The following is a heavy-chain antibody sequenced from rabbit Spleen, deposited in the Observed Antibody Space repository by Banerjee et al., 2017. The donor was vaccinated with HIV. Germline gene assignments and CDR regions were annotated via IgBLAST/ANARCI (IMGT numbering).Heavy chain of an antibody. CDR3: ARDTGSSFSSYGMDL. J-gene: IGHJ6*01. CDR1: GFDFSINYV. CDR2: IYPTNGVS. Sequence: QEQLVESGGGLVQPEGSLTLTCTVSGFDFSINYVMRWVRQAPGKGLEWIASIYPTNGVSYYANWAKGRFTCSKTSSTTVTLQMTSLTVADTATYFCARDTGSSFSSYGMDLWGQGTLVTVS. V-gene: IGHV1S45*01. D-gene: IGHD8-1*01.